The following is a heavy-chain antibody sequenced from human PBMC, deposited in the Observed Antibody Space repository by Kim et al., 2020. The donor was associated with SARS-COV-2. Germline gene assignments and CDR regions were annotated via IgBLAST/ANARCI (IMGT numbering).Heavy chain of an antibody. J-gene: IGHJ3*01. CDR1: GGSISAYN. V-gene: IGHV4-34*01. CDR2: INHRGST. CDR3: ARGLRAVGLDLWSYAFDV. Sequence: SETLSLSCGVHGGSISAYNWIWIRHFPGKGLEWIAEINHRGSTNYKPSLKSRLTMSEDTSKNLFSLRLTSVTAADTAVYYCARGLRAVGLDLWSYAFDVWGQGTLVTVSA. D-gene: IGHD1-26*01.